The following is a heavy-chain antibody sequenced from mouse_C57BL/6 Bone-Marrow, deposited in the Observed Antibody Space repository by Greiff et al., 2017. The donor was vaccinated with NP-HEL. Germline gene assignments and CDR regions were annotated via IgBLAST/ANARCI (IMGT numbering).Heavy chain of an antibody. CDR3: ARASSGWRRDY. CDR2: IYPRSGNT. D-gene: IGHD3-2*02. V-gene: IGHV1-81*01. Sequence: QVQLQQSGAELARPGASVKLSCKASGYTFTSYGISWVKQRTGQGLEWIGEIYPRSGNTYYNEKFKGKATLTTDKSSSTAYMELRSLTSEDSAVYFCARASSGWRRDYWGQGTTLTVSS. CDR1: GYTFTSYG. J-gene: IGHJ2*01.